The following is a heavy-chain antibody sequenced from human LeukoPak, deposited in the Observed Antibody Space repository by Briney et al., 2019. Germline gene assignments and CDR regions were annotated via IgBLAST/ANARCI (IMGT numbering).Heavy chain of an antibody. Sequence: SETLSLTCTVSGGSISSYYWSWIRQPPGKGLEWIGYIYYSGSTNYNPSLKSRVTISVDTSKNQFSLKLSSVTAADTAVYYCARGARGYSHGYHYWGQGTLVTVSS. CDR2: IYYSGST. CDR1: GGSISSYY. D-gene: IGHD5-18*01. V-gene: IGHV4-59*01. CDR3: ARGARGYSHGYHY. J-gene: IGHJ4*02.